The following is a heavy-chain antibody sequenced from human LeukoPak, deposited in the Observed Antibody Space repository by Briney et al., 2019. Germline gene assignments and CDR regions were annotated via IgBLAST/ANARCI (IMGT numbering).Heavy chain of an antibody. V-gene: IGHV3-30*18. CDR3: AKSWFGELFI. J-gene: IGHJ3*02. Sequence: GGSLRLSCAASGFTFSSYGMHWVRQAPGKGLEWVAVISYDGSNKYYADSVKGRFTISRDNSKNTLYLQMNSLRAEDTAAYYCAKSWFGELFIWGQGTMVTVSS. D-gene: IGHD3-10*01. CDR2: ISYDGSNK. CDR1: GFTFSSYG.